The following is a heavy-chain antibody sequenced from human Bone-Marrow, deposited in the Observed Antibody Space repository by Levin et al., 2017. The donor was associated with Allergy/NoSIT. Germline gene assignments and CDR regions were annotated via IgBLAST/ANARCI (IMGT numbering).Heavy chain of an antibody. Sequence: GESLKISCAASGLSFSNYDMNWVRQAPGKGLEWVSSISSGSSHIDYADSVKGRFTISRDNAKNSLYLQMNRLRLEDTAVYFCASWAMFYYDGSDFDYFYYGMDVWGQGTTVTVSS. D-gene: IGHD3-16*01. J-gene: IGHJ6*02. CDR1: GLSFSNYD. CDR3: ASWAMFYYDGSDFDYFYYGMDV. V-gene: IGHV3-21*06. CDR2: ISSGSSHI.